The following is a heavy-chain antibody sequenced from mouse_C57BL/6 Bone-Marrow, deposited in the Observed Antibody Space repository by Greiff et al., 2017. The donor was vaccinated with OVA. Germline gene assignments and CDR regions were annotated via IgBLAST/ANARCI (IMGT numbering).Heavy chain of an antibody. D-gene: IGHD1-1*01. CDR1: GYTFTDYY. CDR2: IFPGSGST. Sequence: QVQLQQSGPELVKPGASVKISCKASGYTFTDYYINWVKQRPGQGLEWIGWIFPGSGSTYYNEKFKGKATLTVDKSSSTAYMLLSSLTSEDSAVYFCARDWGYYYGSRYWYFDVWGTGTTVTVSS. J-gene: IGHJ1*03. CDR3: ARDWGYYYGSRYWYFDV. V-gene: IGHV1-75*01.